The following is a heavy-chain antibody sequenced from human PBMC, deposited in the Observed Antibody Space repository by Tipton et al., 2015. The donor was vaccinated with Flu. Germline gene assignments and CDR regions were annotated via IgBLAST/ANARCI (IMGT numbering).Heavy chain of an antibody. CDR1: GGSISSGSYY. Sequence: LRLSCTVSGGSISSGSYYWSWIRQPAGKGLEWIGRIYTSGSTNYNPSLKSRVTISVDTSKNQLSLKLSSVTAADTVVYYCARVRSYYDSSGYYYAFDYWGQGTLVTVSS. J-gene: IGHJ4*02. CDR3: ARVRSYYDSSGYYYAFDY. V-gene: IGHV4-61*02. CDR2: IYTSGST. D-gene: IGHD3-22*01.